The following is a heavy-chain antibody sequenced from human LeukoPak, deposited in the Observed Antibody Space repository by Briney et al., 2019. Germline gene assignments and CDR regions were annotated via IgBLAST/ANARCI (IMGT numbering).Heavy chain of an antibody. J-gene: IGHJ4*02. CDR3: TKNQILDDSGSWYAF. Sequence: GGSLRLSCGASGFTFSTNAMSWVRQAPGKGLEWVSGISDGGGRTFYAESVKGRFTVCRDNSKNTLYLRMNSLRAEDTAIYYCTKNQILDDSGSWYAFWGQGTLVTVSS. D-gene: IGHD6-13*01. V-gene: IGHV3-23*01. CDR1: GFTFSTNA. CDR2: ISDGGGRT.